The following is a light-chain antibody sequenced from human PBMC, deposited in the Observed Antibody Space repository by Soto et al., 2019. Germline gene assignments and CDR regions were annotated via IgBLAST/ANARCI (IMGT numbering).Light chain of an antibody. V-gene: IGLV3-21*02. Sequence: SYELTQPPSVSVAPGQTASITCGGTDIGSRVVHWFHLKPGQAPVLVVHDDSARPSGIPERFSGSNSGNTATLTISRVEAGDEADYYCQVWDRGSGRVFGGGTKLTVL. CDR1: DIGSRV. J-gene: IGLJ3*02. CDR2: DDS. CDR3: QVWDRGSGRV.